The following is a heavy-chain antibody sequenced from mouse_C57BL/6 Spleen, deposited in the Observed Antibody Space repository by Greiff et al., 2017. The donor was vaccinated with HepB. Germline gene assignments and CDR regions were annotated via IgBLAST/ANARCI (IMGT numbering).Heavy chain of an antibody. D-gene: IGHD2-1*01. Sequence: EVMLVESEGGLVQPGSSMKLSCTASGFTFSDYYMAWVRQVPEKGLEWVANINYDGSSTYYLDSLKSRFIISRDHAKNILYLQMSSLKSEDTATYYCARGNYYFDYWGQGTTLTVSS. J-gene: IGHJ2*01. V-gene: IGHV5-16*01. CDR1: GFTFSDYY. CDR3: ARGNYYFDY. CDR2: INYDGSST.